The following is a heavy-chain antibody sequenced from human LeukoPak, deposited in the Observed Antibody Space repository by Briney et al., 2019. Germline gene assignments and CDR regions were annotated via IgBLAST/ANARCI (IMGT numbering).Heavy chain of an antibody. CDR3: ARDRFGIAVAGIDY. CDR1: GGTFSSYA. CDR2: IIPIFGTA. V-gene: IGHV1-69*05. Sequence: SVKVSCKASGGTFSSYAISWVRQAPGQGLEWMGRIIPIFGTANYAQKFQGRVTITTDESTSTAYMELSSLRSEDTAVYYCARDRFGIAVAGIDYWGQGTLVTVSS. J-gene: IGHJ4*02. D-gene: IGHD6-19*01.